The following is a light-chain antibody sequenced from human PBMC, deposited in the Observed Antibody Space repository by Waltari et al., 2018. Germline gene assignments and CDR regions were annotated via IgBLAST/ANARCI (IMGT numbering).Light chain of an antibody. CDR1: QYITGSW. CDR3: QQYDGSVVT. J-gene: IGKJ4*01. V-gene: IGKV3-20*01. Sequence: EIVLTQSPGTLSLSPGERVTLSCRASQYITGSWMTWYHQKPGQAPSLLIYAASTRAPCVPDRFSGSWSGTDFTLTISRLEPEDSAIYYCQQYDGSVVTFGGGTKVEIK. CDR2: AAS.